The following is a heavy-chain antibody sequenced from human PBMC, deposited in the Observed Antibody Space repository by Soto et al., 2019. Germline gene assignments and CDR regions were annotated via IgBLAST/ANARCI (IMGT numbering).Heavy chain of an antibody. CDR1: GYTFTSYY. V-gene: IGHV1-46*03. CDR2: INPTCSST. Sequence: QVQLVQYGAEVKKPGASVKVSCKASGYTFTSYYMHWVRQAPGQGLEWMGIINPTCSSTSYAQKCEGRVTITRDTSTSTVCMELSSLRSENTAVYCCARNRDRGVAACWGQGTLVTVSS. J-gene: IGHJ4*02. D-gene: IGHD2-15*01. CDR3: ARNRDRGVAAC.